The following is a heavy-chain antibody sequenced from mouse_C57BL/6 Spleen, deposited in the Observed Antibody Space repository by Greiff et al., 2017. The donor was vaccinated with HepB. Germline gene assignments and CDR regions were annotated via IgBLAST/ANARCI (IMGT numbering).Heavy chain of an antibody. CDR2: IDPSDSYT. V-gene: IGHV1-69*01. CDR3: ARFPLGQGPYAMDD. CDR1: GYTFTSYW. Sequence: QVQLQQPGAELVMPGASVKLSCKASGYTFTSYWMHWVKQRPGQGLEWIGEIDPSDSYTNYNQKFTGKSTLTVDKSSSTAYMQLSSLTSEDSAVYYCARFPLGQGPYAMDDWGEGTSVTVSS. J-gene: IGHJ4*01. D-gene: IGHD4-1*01.